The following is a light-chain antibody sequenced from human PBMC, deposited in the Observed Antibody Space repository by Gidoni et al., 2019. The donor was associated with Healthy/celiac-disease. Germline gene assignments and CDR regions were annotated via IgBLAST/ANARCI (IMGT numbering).Light chain of an antibody. V-gene: IGKV1-33*01. CDR3: QQYDNLPLT. CDR1: QDISNY. Sequence: QMTQSPSSLSASVGDRVTIICQASQDISNYLNWYQQKPGKAPKLLIYDASNLETGVPSRFSGSGSGTDFTFTISSLQPEDIATYYCQQYDNLPLTFGGGTKVEIK. CDR2: DAS. J-gene: IGKJ4*01.